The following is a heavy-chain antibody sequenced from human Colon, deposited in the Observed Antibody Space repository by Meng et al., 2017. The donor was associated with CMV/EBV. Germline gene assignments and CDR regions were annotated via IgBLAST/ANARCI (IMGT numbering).Heavy chain of an antibody. J-gene: IGHJ4*02. CDR3: ARELYAGGITATGDS. D-gene: IGHD6-13*01. CDR2: ISSSGKTI. V-gene: IGHV3-11*01. CDR1: GFTFSDYY. Sequence: GESLKISRAASGFTFSDYYMHWIRQAPGKGLEWVSYISSSGKTIYYTDAVKGRFTGSRDNAKNSLYLQMNSLRAEDTAIYYCARELYAGGITATGDSWGQGTLVTVSS.